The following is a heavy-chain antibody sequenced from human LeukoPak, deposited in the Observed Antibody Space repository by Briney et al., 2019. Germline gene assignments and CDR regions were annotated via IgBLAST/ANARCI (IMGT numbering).Heavy chain of an antibody. J-gene: IGHJ4*02. D-gene: IGHD3-22*01. V-gene: IGHV4-59*11. Sequence: SETLSLTCVVSGGSLSTHHWSWIRQSPGRGLEWIGYISDSGSTNYNPSLKSRVTISVDTSKNQFSLMLSSVIAADTAVYYCARGYDSSAYYPFNYWDQGTLVTVSS. CDR3: ARGYDSSAYYPFNY. CDR2: ISDSGST. CDR1: GGSLSTHH.